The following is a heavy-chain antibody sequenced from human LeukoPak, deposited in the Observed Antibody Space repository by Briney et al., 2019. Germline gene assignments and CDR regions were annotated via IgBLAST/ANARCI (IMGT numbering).Heavy chain of an antibody. Sequence: GASVKVSCKASGYTFTSYDINWVRQATGQGLEWMGWMNPNSGNTGYAQKFQGRVTMTRNTSISTAYMELSSLRSEDTAVYYCASLYYDSSGYPLSIDYWGQGTLVTVSS. J-gene: IGHJ4*02. CDR2: MNPNSGNT. CDR3: ASLYYDSSGYPLSIDY. V-gene: IGHV1-8*01. CDR1: GYTFTSYD. D-gene: IGHD3-22*01.